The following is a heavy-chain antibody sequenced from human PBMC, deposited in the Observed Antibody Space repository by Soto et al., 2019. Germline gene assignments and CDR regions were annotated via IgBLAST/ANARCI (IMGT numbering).Heavy chain of an antibody. Sequence: ELQLVESGGGLVKPGGSLRLSCAASGFNFSNGWMSWVRQAPGKGLEWVGRIKSKIHGGTTDYAAHVKGRFTISRDDSKDALYLEMHSLQTDDTAVYYCSTDEWEWGQGTLVTVYS. V-gene: IGHV3-15*05. CDR1: GFNFSNGW. CDR2: IKSKIHGGTT. J-gene: IGHJ4*02. CDR3: STDEWE. D-gene: IGHD1-26*01.